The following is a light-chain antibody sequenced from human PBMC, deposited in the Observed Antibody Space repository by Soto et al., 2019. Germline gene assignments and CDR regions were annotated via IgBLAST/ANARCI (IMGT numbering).Light chain of an antibody. J-gene: IGKJ1*01. CDR1: QSVSSN. CDR2: GAS. V-gene: IGKV3-20*01. Sequence: EIVLTQSPGTLSLSPGERATLSCRASQSVSSNLAWYQQKPGQAPRLLIYGASTRATGIPARFSGSGSGTEFTLTISRLEPEDFAVYYCQQYGSSGTFGQGTKV. CDR3: QQYGSSGT.